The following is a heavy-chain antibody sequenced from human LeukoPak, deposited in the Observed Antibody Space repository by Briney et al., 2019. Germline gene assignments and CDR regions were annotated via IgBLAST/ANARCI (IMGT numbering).Heavy chain of an antibody. V-gene: IGHV1-2*02. CDR3: ARAGIVGASTFDS. CDR2: INPNSGVT. J-gene: IGHJ4*02. D-gene: IGHD1-26*01. CDR1: GYTFIGFY. Sequence: ASVKVSCKASGYTFIGFYIHWVRQAPGQXXXWMGWINPNSGVTNYAQKFQGRVTMIRDTSTSTAYMELSSLRSDDTAVYYCARAGIVGASTFDSWGQGTLVTVSS.